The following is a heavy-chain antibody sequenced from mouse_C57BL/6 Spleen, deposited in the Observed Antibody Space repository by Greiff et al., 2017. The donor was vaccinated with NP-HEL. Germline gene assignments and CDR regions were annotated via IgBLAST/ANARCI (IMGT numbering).Heavy chain of an antibody. D-gene: IGHD2-13*01. V-gene: IGHV2-5*01. CDR3: AKGGDGYYFDD. CDR2: IWSGGST. J-gene: IGHJ2*01. CDR1: GFSFTSYG. Sequence: HVQLQQSGPGLVQPSQSLSITCTVSGFSFTSYGVPWVRQSPGKGLEWLGVIWSGGSTDYNAAFMSSLGLTKDNSKRQVFFKRNSLQADDTAKYYCAKGGDGYYFDDWGQGTTLTVSS.